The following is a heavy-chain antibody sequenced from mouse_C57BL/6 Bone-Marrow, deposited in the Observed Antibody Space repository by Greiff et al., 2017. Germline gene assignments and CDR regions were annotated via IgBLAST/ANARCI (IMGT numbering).Heavy chain of an antibody. CDR3: ARDQDYFDY. Sequence: DVKLVESEGGLVQPGSSMKLSCTASGFTFSDYYMAWVRQVPEKGLEWVANINYDGSSTYYLDSLKSRFIISRDNAKNILYLQMSSLKSEDTATYYCARDQDYFDYWGQGTTLTVSS. CDR2: INYDGSST. V-gene: IGHV5-16*01. J-gene: IGHJ2*01. D-gene: IGHD3-2*02. CDR1: GFTFSDYY.